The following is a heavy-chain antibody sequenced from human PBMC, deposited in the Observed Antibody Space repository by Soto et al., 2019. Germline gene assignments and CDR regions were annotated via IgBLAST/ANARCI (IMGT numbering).Heavy chain of an antibody. V-gene: IGHV4-31*03. D-gene: IGHD3-22*01. CDR3: ASLTYYYDSSGYYYPDY. Sequence: QVQLQESGPGLVKPSQTLSLTCTVSGGSISSGGYYWSWIRQHPGKGLEWIGYIYYSGSTYYNPSLKSRVTRSVDTSKNQFSLNLSSVTVADTAVYYCASLTYYYDSSGYYYPDYWGQGTLVTVSS. CDR2: IYYSGST. CDR1: GGSISSGGYY. J-gene: IGHJ4*02.